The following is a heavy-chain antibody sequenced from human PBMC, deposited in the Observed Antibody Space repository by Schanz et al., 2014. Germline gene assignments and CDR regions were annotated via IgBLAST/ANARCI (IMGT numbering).Heavy chain of an antibody. CDR2: LSEGGGGT. J-gene: IGHJ5*01. V-gene: IGHV3-23*01. Sequence: EVQLLESGGGLVQPGGSLRLSCAASGFTFRGYAMSWVRQAPGRGLEWVSALSEGGGGTHYADSVRGRFTISRDNAKNTLYLQMNTLRAEDTAVYYCAKQHIVRGVIYLNWFDSWGQGTLVTVSS. D-gene: IGHD3-10*01. CDR3: AKQHIVRGVIYLNWFDS. CDR1: GFTFRGYA.